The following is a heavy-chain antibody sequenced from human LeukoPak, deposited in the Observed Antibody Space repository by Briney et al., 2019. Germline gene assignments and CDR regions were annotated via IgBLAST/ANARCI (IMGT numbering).Heavy chain of an antibody. CDR1: GFTFSSYS. V-gene: IGHV3-48*01. J-gene: IGHJ4*02. D-gene: IGHD3-22*01. CDR3: ARGESEYYYDSSAQGDY. CDR2: ISSSSSTI. Sequence: QPGGSLRLSCAASGFTFSSYSMNWVRQAPGKGLEWVSYISSSSSTIYYADSVKGRFTISRDNAKNSLYLQMNSLRAEDTAVYYCARGESEYYYDSSAQGDYWGQGTLVTVSS.